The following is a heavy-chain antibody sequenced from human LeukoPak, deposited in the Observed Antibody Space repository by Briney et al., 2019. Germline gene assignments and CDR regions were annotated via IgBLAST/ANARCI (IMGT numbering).Heavy chain of an antibody. CDR3: AKAGTIFGVVILFDY. CDR1: GFTFSSYA. J-gene: IGHJ4*02. V-gene: IGHV3-23*01. Sequence: GGSLRLSCAASGFTFSSYAMSWVRQAPGKGLEWVSAISGSGDSTYYADSVKGRFTISRDNSKNTLYLQMNSLRVEDTAVYYCAKAGTIFGVVILFDYWGQGTLVTVSS. D-gene: IGHD3-3*01. CDR2: ISGSGDST.